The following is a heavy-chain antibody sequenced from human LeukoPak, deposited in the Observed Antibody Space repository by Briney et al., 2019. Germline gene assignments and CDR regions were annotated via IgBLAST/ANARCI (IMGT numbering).Heavy chain of an antibody. CDR3: ARVPGSYPENYYYGMDV. Sequence: GGSLRLSCAASGFTFSSYAMHWVRQAPGKGLEWVAVISYDGSNKYYADSVKGRSTISRDNSKNTLYLQMDSLRAEDTAVYYCARVPGSYPENYYYGMDVWGQGTTVTVSS. J-gene: IGHJ6*02. D-gene: IGHD1-26*01. CDR2: ISYDGSNK. CDR1: GFTFSSYA. V-gene: IGHV3-30-3*01.